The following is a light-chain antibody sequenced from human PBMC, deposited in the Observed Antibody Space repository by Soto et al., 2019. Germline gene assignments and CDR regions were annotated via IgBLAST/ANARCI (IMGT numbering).Light chain of an antibody. CDR3: QVRTNWSIA. Sequence: EIVLTQSPATLSLSPGERATLSCRASQSVSSYLAWYQQKPGQAPRLLIYDASNRATGIPARLSGTGSGTDFTLTINNLEPEDFAVYYCQVRTNWSIAFGRGTRLEIK. J-gene: IGKJ5*01. CDR2: DAS. CDR1: QSVSSY. V-gene: IGKV3-11*01.